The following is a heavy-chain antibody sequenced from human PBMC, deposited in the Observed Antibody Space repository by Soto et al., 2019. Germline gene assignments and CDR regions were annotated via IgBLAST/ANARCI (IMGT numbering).Heavy chain of an antibody. V-gene: IGHV2-5*02. CDR3: AHKGPEDWPLDY. CDR2: IYWDDSK. D-gene: IGHD3-9*01. J-gene: IGHJ4*02. CDR1: GFSLSTSGVG. Sequence: QITLKESGPTLVRPTQTLTLTCAFSGFSLSTSGVGVGWIRQPPGKALEWLAVIYWDDSKHYSPSLRSRLTITQDTSKKQVVLTMTNMDPMDPGTYYCAHKGPEDWPLDYWGQGTLVTVSS.